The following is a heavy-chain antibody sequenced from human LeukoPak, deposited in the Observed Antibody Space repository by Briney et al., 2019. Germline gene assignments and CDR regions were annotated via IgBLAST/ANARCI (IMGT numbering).Heavy chain of an antibody. D-gene: IGHD2-2*01. CDR3: AREDLGYCSSTSCYGDAFDI. CDR2: VIPIFGTA. J-gene: IGHJ3*02. Sequence: SVKVSCKASGGTFISYAISWVRQAPGQGLVWMGGVIPIFGTAKYAQKFQGRVTITADESTSTAYMELSSLGSEDTAVYYCAREDLGYCSSTSCYGDAFDIWGQGTMVTVSS. CDR1: GGTFISYA. V-gene: IGHV1-69*01.